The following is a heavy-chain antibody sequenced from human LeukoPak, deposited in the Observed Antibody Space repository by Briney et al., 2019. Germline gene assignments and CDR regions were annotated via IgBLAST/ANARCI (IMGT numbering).Heavy chain of an antibody. D-gene: IGHD4-23*01. CDR1: GFTFSSYS. V-gene: IGHV3-21*01. Sequence: SGGSLGLSCAASGFTFSSYSMNWVRQAPGKGLEWVSSISSSSSYIYYADSVKGRFTISRDNAKNSLYLQMNSLRAEDTAVYYCARGGGKSFAFDIWGQGTMVTVSS. CDR3: ARGGGKSFAFDI. CDR2: ISSSSSYI. J-gene: IGHJ3*02.